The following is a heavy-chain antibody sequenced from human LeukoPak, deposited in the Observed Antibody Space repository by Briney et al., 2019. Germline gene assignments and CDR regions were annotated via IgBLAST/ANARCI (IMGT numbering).Heavy chain of an antibody. CDR3: ASHYYDSSGYQP. Sequence: ASVKVSCKASGDTFTSYDINWVRQATGQGLEWMGWMNPNSGNTGYAQEFQGRVTITRNTSISTAYMELSSLRSEDTAVYYCASHYYDSSGYQPWGQGTLVTVSS. D-gene: IGHD3-22*01. J-gene: IGHJ5*02. CDR2: MNPNSGNT. V-gene: IGHV1-8*03. CDR1: GDTFTSYD.